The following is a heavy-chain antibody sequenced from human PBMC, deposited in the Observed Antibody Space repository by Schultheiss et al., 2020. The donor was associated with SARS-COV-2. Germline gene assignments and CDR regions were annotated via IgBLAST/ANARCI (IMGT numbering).Heavy chain of an antibody. CDR3: ARGKVAGGLPDH. CDR1: GYTFTSYY. V-gene: IGHV1-69*06. Sequence: SVKVSCKASGYTFTSYYMHWVRQAPGQGLEWMGGIIPIFGTPNYAQQFQGRVTITADKSTSTAYMELSSLRSEDTAVYYCARGKVAGGLPDHWGQGTLVTVSS. D-gene: IGHD6-13*01. CDR2: IIPIFGTP. J-gene: IGHJ4*02.